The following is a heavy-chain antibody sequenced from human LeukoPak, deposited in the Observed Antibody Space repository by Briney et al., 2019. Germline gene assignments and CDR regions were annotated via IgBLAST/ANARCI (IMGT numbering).Heavy chain of an antibody. J-gene: IGHJ4*02. V-gene: IGHV4-31*03. CDR1: GGSISSSGGYY. CDR2: IYYGVNT. CDR3: ARGLSYGFVY. Sequence: SQTLFLTCTVSGGSISSSGGYYWSWIRQHPGKGLEWIGYIYYGVNTYYNPSLKSRITISADTSKNQFSLMLSSVTAADTAVYYCARGLSYGFVYWGQGTLVTVSS. D-gene: IGHD5-18*01.